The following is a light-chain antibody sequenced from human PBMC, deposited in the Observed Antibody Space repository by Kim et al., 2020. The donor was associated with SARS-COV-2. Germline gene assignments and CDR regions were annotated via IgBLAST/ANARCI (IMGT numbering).Light chain of an antibody. CDR1: QDITSD. CDR2: ATS. J-gene: IGKJ1*01. CDR3: QQYGSSSWT. Sequence: DIQMTQSPSSLSASVGDRVTITCRASQDITSDLGWYQQKPGESPKRLIYATSNLQSGVPSRFSGSGSGTDFTLTISRLEPEDFAVYYCQQYGSSSWTFGQGTKVDIK. V-gene: IGKV1-17*01.